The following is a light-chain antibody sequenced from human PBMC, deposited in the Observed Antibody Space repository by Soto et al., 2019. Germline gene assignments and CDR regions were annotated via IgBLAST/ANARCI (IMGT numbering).Light chain of an antibody. CDR1: QSLSSSY. Sequence: EIVLTQSPATLSLSPGDRATLSCRASQSLSSSYLAWYQQQPGQAPRLLIYDASNRATGIPARFSGSGSGTDFTLTISSLEPEDFAVYYCQQRSNFTFGQGTRLEIK. V-gene: IGKV3-11*01. CDR3: QQRSNFT. CDR2: DAS. J-gene: IGKJ5*01.